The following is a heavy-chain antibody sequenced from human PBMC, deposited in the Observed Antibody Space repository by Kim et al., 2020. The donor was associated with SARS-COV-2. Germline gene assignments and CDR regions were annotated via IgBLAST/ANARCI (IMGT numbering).Heavy chain of an antibody. CDR1: GYTFTSYY. Sequence: ASVKVYCKASGYTFTSYYMHWVRQAPGQGLEWMGIINPSGRSTSYAQKFQGRVTMTRDTSTSTVYMELSSLRSEDTAVCYCARDSAVYGGDYRGRGILVTVSS. J-gene: IGHJ4*02. D-gene: IGHD4-17*01. CDR2: INPSGRST. V-gene: IGHV1-46*01. CDR3: ARDSAVYGGDY.